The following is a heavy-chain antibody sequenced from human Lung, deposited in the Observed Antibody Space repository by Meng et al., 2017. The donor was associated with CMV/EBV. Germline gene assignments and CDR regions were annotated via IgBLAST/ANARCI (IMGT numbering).Heavy chain of an antibody. D-gene: IGHD3-9*01. CDR3: ARGVDWSLDY. V-gene: IGHV1-18*01. CDR1: GYTFTKYG. J-gene: IGHJ4*02. Sequence: ASVKVSCKASGYTFTKYGISWVRQAPGQGLEWMAWISTRSDGIKYAQNFQDRVTLTTDTSTRTAYMELGGLRSDDTAMYYCARGVDWSLDYWGQGTRVTVSS. CDR2: ISTRSDGI.